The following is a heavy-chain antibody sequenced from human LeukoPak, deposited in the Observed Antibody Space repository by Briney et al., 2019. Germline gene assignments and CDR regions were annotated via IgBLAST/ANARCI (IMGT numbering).Heavy chain of an antibody. CDR2: IYYSGST. D-gene: IGHD3-22*01. Sequence: SETLSLTCTVSGGSISSSSYYWGWIRQPPGKGLEWIGSIYYSGSTYYNPSLKSRVTISVDTSKNQFSLKLSSVTAADTAVYYCARQRKGAYYYDSSVPFDYWGQGTLVTVSS. CDR1: GGSISSSSYY. CDR3: ARQRKGAYYYDSSVPFDY. J-gene: IGHJ4*02. V-gene: IGHV4-39*01.